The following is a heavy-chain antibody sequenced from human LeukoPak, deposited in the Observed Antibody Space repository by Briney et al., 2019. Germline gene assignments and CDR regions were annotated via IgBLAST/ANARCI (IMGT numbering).Heavy chain of an antibody. D-gene: IGHD6-13*01. V-gene: IGHV1-2*02. CDR1: GYTFTGYY. J-gene: IGHJ6*03. Sequence: GASVKASCKASGYTFTGYYMHWVRQAPGQGLEWMGWINPNSGGTNYAQKFQGRVTMTRDTSISTAYMELSRLRSDDTAVYYCASVGDNRPDSSSWYGYYYYYYYMDVWGKGTTVTVSS. CDR2: INPNSGGT. CDR3: ASVGDNRPDSSSWYGYYYYYYYMDV.